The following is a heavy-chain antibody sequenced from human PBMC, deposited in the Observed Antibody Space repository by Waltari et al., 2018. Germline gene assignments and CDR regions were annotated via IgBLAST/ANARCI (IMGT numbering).Heavy chain of an antibody. V-gene: IGHV4-59*12. CDR1: GGSISTYY. J-gene: IGHJ4*02. CDR3: ARGLSFYYGSGSYYKDYYFDY. Sequence: QVQLQESGPGLVKPSETLSLTCTVSGGSISTYYWSWIRQPPGRGLEWIGYIYYSGSTNYNPSLKSRVTISVDTSKNQFSLKLSSVTAADTAVYYCARGLSFYYGSGSYYKDYYFDYWGQGTLVTVSS. D-gene: IGHD3-10*01. CDR2: IYYSGST.